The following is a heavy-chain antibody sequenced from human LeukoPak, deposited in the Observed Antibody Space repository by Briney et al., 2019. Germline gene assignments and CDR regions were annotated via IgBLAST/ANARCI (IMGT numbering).Heavy chain of an antibody. CDR1: GFTFSGYA. CDR2: ISGSAGTT. J-gene: IGHJ4*02. CDR3: AKLSSWTDRNFDY. V-gene: IGHV3-23*01. Sequence: PGGSLRLSCAASGFTFSGYAMSWVRQAPGKGLEWVSAISGSAGTTYYADSVKGRFTISRDNSKSTLYLQMNSLRAEDTAVYYCAKLSSWTDRNFDYWGQGTLVTVSS. D-gene: IGHD6-13*01.